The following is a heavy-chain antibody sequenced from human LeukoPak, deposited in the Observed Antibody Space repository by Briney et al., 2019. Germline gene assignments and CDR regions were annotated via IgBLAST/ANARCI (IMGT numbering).Heavy chain of an antibody. CDR3: AKVALGYCSGGSCYYFDY. J-gene: IGHJ4*02. CDR1: GFTFSSYG. Sequence: GGSLRLSCAASGFTFSSYGMHWVRQAPGKGLEWVAVISYDGSNKYYADSVKGRFTISRDNSKNTPYLQMNSLRAEDTAVYYCAKVALGYCSGGSCYYFDYGGQGTLVTVSS. CDR2: ISYDGSNK. D-gene: IGHD2-15*01. V-gene: IGHV3-30*18.